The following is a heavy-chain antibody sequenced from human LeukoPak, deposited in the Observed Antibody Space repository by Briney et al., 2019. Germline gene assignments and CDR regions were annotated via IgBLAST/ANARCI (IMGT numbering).Heavy chain of an antibody. Sequence: PSETLSLTCTVSGGSISSYYWSWIRQPPGKGLEWIGYLYYSGSTNYNPSLKSRVTISVDTSKNQFSLKLSSVTAADTAVYYCARGYCTNAVCSLGPTQAWGQGTLVTVSS. CDR3: ARGYCTNAVCSLGPTQA. CDR2: LYYSGST. J-gene: IGHJ4*02. V-gene: IGHV4-59*12. CDR1: GGSISSYY. D-gene: IGHD2-8*01.